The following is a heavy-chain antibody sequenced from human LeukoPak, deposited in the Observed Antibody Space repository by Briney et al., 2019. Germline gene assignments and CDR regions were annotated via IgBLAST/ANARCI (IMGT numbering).Heavy chain of an antibody. V-gene: IGHV3-21*01. Sequence: GGSLRLSCAASGFTFSRYSMNWVRQAPGKGLERVSSISSSSSYIYYADSLKGRFTISRDNAKNSLYLQMNSLRAEDTAVYYCASSCSSTSCLSDAFDIWGQGTMVTVSS. CDR2: ISSSSSYI. CDR3: ASSCSSTSCLSDAFDI. D-gene: IGHD2-2*01. J-gene: IGHJ3*02. CDR1: GFTFSRYS.